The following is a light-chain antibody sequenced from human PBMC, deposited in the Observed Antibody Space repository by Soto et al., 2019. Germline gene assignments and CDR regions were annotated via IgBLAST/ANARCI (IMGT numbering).Light chain of an antibody. CDR1: QSISTW. CDR2: DAS. CDR3: QQYNTYPIT. V-gene: IGKV1-5*01. Sequence: DIQMTQSPSTLSASVGDRVTVTCRASQSISTWLAWYQQKPGKAPKLLIYDASSSESGVPSTFSGSGSGTEFTLTISSLQPDDFATYYCQQYNTYPITFGQGTRLEIK. J-gene: IGKJ5*01.